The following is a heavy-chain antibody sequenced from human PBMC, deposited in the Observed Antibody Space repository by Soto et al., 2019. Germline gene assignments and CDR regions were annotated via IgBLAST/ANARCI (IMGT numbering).Heavy chain of an antibody. Sequence: EVQVLESGGDLVQPGGSLRLSCAASGFTFSRYAMNWVRQAPGKGLEWVATISSSGSATYYADSVKGRFTISRDNSEETLYRDMSSLRVEDTAVYYCAKVSWFGELFDYWGQGTLVTVSS. J-gene: IGHJ4*02. CDR2: ISSSGSAT. CDR1: GFTFSRYA. CDR3: AKVSWFGELFDY. D-gene: IGHD3-10*01. V-gene: IGHV3-23*01.